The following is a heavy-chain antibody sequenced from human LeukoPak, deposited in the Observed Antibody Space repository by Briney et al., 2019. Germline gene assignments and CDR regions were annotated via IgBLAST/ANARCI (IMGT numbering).Heavy chain of an antibody. V-gene: IGHV1-2*02. CDR3: ARDRGGRSYRYYGMDV. D-gene: IGHD3-16*02. CDR1: GYTLTGYY. CDR2: INPNSGGT. J-gene: IGHJ6*02. Sequence: GASVKVSCKASGYTLTGYYMHWVRQAPGQGLEWMGWINPNSGGTNYAQKFQGRVTMTRDTSISTAYMELSRLRSDDTAVYYCARDRGGRSYRYYGMDVWGQGTTATVSS.